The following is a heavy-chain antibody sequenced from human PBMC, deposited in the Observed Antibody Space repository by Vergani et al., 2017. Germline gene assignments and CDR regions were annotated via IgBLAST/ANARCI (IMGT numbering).Heavy chain of an antibody. Sequence: QVTLRESGPALVKPTQTLTLPCPFSGFSLSTSGMCVRWIRQPPGKALEWLALIDWDDDKYYSTSLKTRLTISKDTSKNQVVLTMTNMDPVDTATYYGARITYDILTGYYRDAFDIWGQGTMVTVSS. CDR1: GFSLSTSGMC. D-gene: IGHD3-9*01. CDR2: IDWDDDK. J-gene: IGHJ3*02. CDR3: ARITYDILTGYYRDAFDI. V-gene: IGHV2-70*01.